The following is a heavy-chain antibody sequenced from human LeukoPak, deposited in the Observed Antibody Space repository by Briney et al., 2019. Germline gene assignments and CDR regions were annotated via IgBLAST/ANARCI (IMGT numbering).Heavy chain of an antibody. D-gene: IGHD1-26*01. Sequence: ASVKVSCKASGYTFTSYAMHWVRQAPGQGLEWMGRINPNSGGTNYAQKFQGRVTMTEDTSTDTAYMELSSLRSEDTAVYYCATEAGSSGSYTFDYWGQGTLVTVSS. CDR3: ATEAGSSGSYTFDY. V-gene: IGHV1-2*06. J-gene: IGHJ4*02. CDR1: GYTFTSYA. CDR2: INPNSGGT.